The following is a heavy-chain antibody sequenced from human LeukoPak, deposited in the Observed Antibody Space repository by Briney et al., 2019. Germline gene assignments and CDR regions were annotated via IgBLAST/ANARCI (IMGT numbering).Heavy chain of an antibody. CDR2: SSWNSGSI. CDR3: AKLPMTTVTTDGMDV. D-gene: IGHD4-17*01. CDR1: GFTFDDYA. Sequence: GRSLRLSCAASGFTFDDYAMHWVRQAPGKGVEWVSGSSWNSGSIGYADSVKGRFTISRDNAKNSLYLQMNRLRAEDTALYYCAKLPMTTVTTDGMDVWGQGTTVTVSS. J-gene: IGHJ6*02. V-gene: IGHV3-9*01.